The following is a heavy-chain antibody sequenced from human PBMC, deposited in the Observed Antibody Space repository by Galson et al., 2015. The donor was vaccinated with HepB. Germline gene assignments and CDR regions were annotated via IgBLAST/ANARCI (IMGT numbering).Heavy chain of an antibody. CDR2: IYYSGST. V-gene: IGHV4-59*01. D-gene: IGHD5-18*01. J-gene: IGHJ4*02. Sequence: ETLSLTCTVSGGSISSYYWSWIRQPPGKGLEWIGYIYYSGSTNYNPSLKSRVTISVDTSKNQFSLKLSSVTAADTAVYYCARGRGYRNDYWGQGTLVTVSS. CDR3: ARGRGYRNDY. CDR1: GGSISSYY.